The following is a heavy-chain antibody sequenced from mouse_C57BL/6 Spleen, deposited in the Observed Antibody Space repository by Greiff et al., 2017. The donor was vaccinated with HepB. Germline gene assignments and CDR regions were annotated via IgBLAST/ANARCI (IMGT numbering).Heavy chain of an antibody. CDR2: IHPNSGST. Sequence: QVQLQQPGAELVKPGASVKLSCKASGYTFTSYWMHWVKQRPGQGLEWIGMIHPNSGSTNYNEKFKSKATLTVDKSSSTAYMQLSSLTSEDSAVYLCWSPSITTVVAHFDCWGQGTTLTVSS. D-gene: IGHD1-1*01. CDR1: GYTFTSYW. V-gene: IGHV1-64*01. CDR3: WSPSITTVVAHFDC. J-gene: IGHJ2*01.